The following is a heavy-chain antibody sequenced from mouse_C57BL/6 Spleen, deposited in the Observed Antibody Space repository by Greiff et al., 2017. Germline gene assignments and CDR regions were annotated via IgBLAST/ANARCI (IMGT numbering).Heavy chain of an antibody. CDR3: ARSDYDGKYYAMGY. CDR2: INPYNGGT. Sequence: EVQLQQSGPVLVKPGASVKMSCKASGYTFTDYYMNWVKQSHGKSLEWIGVINPYNGGTSYNQKFKGKATLTVDKSSSTAYMELNSLTSEDSAVYYCARSDYDGKYYAMGYWGQGTSVTVSS. V-gene: IGHV1-19*01. J-gene: IGHJ4*01. CDR1: GYTFTDYY. D-gene: IGHD2-4*01.